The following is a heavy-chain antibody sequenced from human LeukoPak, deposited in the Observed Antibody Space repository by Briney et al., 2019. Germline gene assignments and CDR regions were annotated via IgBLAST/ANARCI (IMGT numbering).Heavy chain of an antibody. Sequence: ASVKVSCKASGYTFTSYGISWVRQAPGQGLEWMGWISAYNGNTNYAQKLQGRVTMTTDTSTSTAYMELRSLRSDDTAVYYCARLPVTYYYDSSGYYYGLWGQGTMVTVSS. CDR1: GYTFTSYG. CDR2: ISAYNGNT. CDR3: ARLPVTYYYDSSGYYYGL. V-gene: IGHV1-18*01. D-gene: IGHD3-22*01. J-gene: IGHJ4*02.